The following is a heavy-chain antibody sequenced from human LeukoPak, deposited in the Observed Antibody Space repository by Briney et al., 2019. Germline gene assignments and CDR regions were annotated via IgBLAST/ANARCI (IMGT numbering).Heavy chain of an antibody. V-gene: IGHV1-2*02. D-gene: IGHD2-15*01. J-gene: IGHJ6*02. Sequence: ASVKVSCKAAGYTFTGYYMHWVRQAPGQGLEWMGWINPNSGGTNYAQKFQGRVTMTRDTSISTAYMELSRLRSDDTAVYYCASGVVVVAATWFSYYYGMDVWGQGTTVTVSS. CDR1: GYTFTGYY. CDR2: INPNSGGT. CDR3: ASGVVVVAATWFSYYYGMDV.